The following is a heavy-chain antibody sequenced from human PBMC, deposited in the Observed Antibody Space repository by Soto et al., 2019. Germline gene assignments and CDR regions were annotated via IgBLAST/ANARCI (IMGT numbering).Heavy chain of an antibody. CDR3: ANDFEIAHNWSY. V-gene: IGHV3-30*18. J-gene: IGHJ4*02. CDR2: ISYDGSNK. Sequence: QVQLVESGGGVVQPGRSLRLSCAASGFTFSSYGMHWVRQAPGKGLEWVAVISYDGSNKYYADSVKGRFTNSRDNSKNALYLQMNSLRAEDTAVYYCANDFEIAHNWSYWGQGTLGTVSS. D-gene: IGHD1-1*01. CDR1: GFTFSSYG.